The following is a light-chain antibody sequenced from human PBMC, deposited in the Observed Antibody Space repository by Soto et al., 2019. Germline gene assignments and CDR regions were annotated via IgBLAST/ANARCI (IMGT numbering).Light chain of an antibody. CDR1: QSVSSSY. V-gene: IGKV3-20*01. CDR2: GAS. J-gene: IGKJ1*01. Sequence: EIVLTQSPGTLSLSPGERATLSCRASQSVSSSYLAWYQQKPGQAPRRLIYGASIRATGIPDRFTGSGSGTDFTLTISRLEPEDFAVYYCQQYGSSPRTFGQGTKVDIK. CDR3: QQYGSSPRT.